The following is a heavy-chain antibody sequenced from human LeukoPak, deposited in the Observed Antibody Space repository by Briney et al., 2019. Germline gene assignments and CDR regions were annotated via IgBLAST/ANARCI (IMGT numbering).Heavy chain of an antibody. V-gene: IGHV3-74*01. D-gene: IGHD6-19*01. J-gene: IGHJ4*02. CDR3: ARSTRMYSSGWNGLDY. Sequence: GGSLRLSCAASGFTFSIQLMHWVRQAPGKGLVWVSRINSDGSSTTYADSVKGRFTISRDNAKNTLYLQMNSLRAEDTAVYYCARSTRMYSSGWNGLDYWGQGTLVTVSS. CDR2: INSDGSST. CDR1: GFTFSIQL.